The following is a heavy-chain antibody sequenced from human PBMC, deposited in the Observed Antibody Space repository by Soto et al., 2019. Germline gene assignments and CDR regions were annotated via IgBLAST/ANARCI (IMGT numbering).Heavy chain of an antibody. J-gene: IGHJ4*02. V-gene: IGHV4-59*01. CDR2: IYYSGST. CDR3: ARSDGRY. Sequence: PETLSLTWTGSGGLISRYYWSWIRQPPGKGLEWIGYIYYSGSTNYNPSLKSRVTISVDTSKNQFSLKLSSVTAADTAVYYCARSDGRYWGQRTLVAVSS. CDR1: GGLISRYY.